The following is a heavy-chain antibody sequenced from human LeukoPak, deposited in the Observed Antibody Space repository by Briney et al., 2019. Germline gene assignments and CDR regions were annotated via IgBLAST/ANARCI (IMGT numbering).Heavy chain of an antibody. CDR3: AKWGDYDILTGYYDSDY. J-gene: IGHJ4*02. V-gene: IGHV3-23*01. D-gene: IGHD3-9*01. CDR2: VSGRDDST. Sequence: GASLGLSCAASGFTFSNYAMSWVRQAPGKGLEWVSAVSGRDDSTYYADSVKGRFTISRDNSKNTLYLQMNSLRAEDTAVYYCAKWGDYDILTGYYDSDYWGQGTLVTVSS. CDR1: GFTFSNYA.